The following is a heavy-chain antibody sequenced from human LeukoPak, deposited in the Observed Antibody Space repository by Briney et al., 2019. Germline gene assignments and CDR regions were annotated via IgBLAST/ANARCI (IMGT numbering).Heavy chain of an antibody. Sequence: GGSLRLSCAASGFTFRSYAMSWVRQAPGKGLEWVSAISGSGGSTYYADSVKGRFTISRDNSKNTLYLQMNSLRAEDTAVYYCAKVINYDSSGSDYWGQGTLVTVSS. J-gene: IGHJ4*02. CDR2: ISGSGGST. V-gene: IGHV3-23*01. CDR1: GFTFRSYA. D-gene: IGHD3-22*01. CDR3: AKVINYDSSGSDY.